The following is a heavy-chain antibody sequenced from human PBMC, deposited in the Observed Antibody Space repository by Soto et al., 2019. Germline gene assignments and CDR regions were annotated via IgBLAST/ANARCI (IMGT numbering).Heavy chain of an antibody. V-gene: IGHV1-69*06. CDR3: ARVGRVLVAATPTFTWFDP. Sequence: QVQLVQSGAEVKKPGSSVIVSCKASGGTFNSYGISWVRQAPGQGLEWMGGITPIFCTTNYAQKFQARITIYADKSTTTAYMELSSLRSEDTAVYYCARVGRVLVAATPTFTWFDPWGQGTPVTVSS. J-gene: IGHJ5*02. CDR2: ITPIFCTT. CDR1: GGTFNSYG. D-gene: IGHD2-15*01.